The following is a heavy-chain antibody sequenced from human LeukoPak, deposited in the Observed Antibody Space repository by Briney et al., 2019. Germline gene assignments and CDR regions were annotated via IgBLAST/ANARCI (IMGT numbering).Heavy chain of an antibody. CDR3: ASPRYNWNADYFDY. V-gene: IGHV3-48*03. J-gene: IGHJ4*02. Sequence: PGGSLRLSCAASGFTLHNYEMNWVRQAPGKGLEWVAYISSSGDTTYYADSVKGRFTISRDNAKSSLFLEMKSLRVEDTALYFCASPRYNWNADYFDYWGQGTLVTVSS. D-gene: IGHD1-1*01. CDR2: ISSSGDTT. CDR1: GFTLHNYE.